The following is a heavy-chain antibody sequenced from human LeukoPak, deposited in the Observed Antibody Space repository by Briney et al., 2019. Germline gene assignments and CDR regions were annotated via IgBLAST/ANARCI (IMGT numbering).Heavy chain of an antibody. CDR1: GFTFSTYS. CDR3: ARVAEAAAFDS. D-gene: IGHD6-13*01. J-gene: IGHJ4*02. CDR2: ISSNSRHI. V-gene: IGHV3-21*06. Sequence: GGSLRLSCAASGFTFSTYSMNWVRQAPGKGLEWVSSISSNSRHIYYADSMRGRFTISRDNAKNSLYLQMNSLEPEDTAVYYCARVAEAAAFDSWGQGTLVTVSS.